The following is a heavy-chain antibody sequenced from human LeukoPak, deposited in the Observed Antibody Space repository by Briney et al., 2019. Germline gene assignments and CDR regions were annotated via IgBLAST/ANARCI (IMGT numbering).Heavy chain of an antibody. J-gene: IGHJ4*02. CDR1: GFTFSSYA. CDR3: AKETDKGFDY. CDR2: ISGSGGTT. V-gene: IGHV3-23*01. Sequence: PGGSLRLSCAASGFTFSSYAMGWVRQAPGKGLEWVSVISGSGGTTYYADSVKGRFSISRDNSKNTLYLQMNSLRAEDTAVYYCAKETDKGFDYWGQGTLVTVSS. D-gene: IGHD1-1*01.